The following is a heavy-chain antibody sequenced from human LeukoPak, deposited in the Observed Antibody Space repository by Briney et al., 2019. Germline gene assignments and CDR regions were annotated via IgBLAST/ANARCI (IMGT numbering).Heavy chain of an antibody. V-gene: IGHV1-2*02. CDR3: ARIITPGYSSSWYSMPLYFDY. Sequence: GASAKVSCKASGYTFTSYYMLWVRQAPGQQLEGVGWMNPNSGATNYAQKFQGRVTMTSDTSSSTAYMELRRLTSDDTAVYYCARIITPGYSSSWYSMPLYFDYWGQGTLVTVSS. J-gene: IGHJ4*02. D-gene: IGHD6-13*01. CDR1: GYTFTSYY. CDR2: MNPNSGAT.